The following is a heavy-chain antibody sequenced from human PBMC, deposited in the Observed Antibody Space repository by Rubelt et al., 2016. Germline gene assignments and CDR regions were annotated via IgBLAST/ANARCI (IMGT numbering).Heavy chain of an antibody. V-gene: IGHV1-3*01. Sequence: QVQLVQSGAEVKKPGASVKVSCKASGYTFTSYAMHWVRQAPGQRLEWMGWINAGNGNTKYSQKFQGRVTITRDTSASTAYMELSSLRSEDTAVYYCAREVWCGGDCYYFDYWGQGTLVTVSS. CDR2: INAGNGNT. J-gene: IGHJ4*02. CDR1: GYTFTSYA. D-gene: IGHD2-21*02. CDR3: AREVWCGGDCYYFDY.